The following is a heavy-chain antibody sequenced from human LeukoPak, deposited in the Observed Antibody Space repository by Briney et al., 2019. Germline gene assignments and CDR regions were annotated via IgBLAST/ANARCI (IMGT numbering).Heavy chain of an antibody. CDR3: ARHGYNPFDFDY. J-gene: IGHJ4*02. CDR1: GGSITSSSNY. V-gene: IGHV4-39*01. D-gene: IGHD5-24*01. CDR2: IYYSGST. Sequence: SETLSPTCTVSGGSITSSSNYWGWIRQPPGKGLEWIGSIYYSGSTYYNPSLKSRVTISVDTSKTQFSLKLSSVTAADTAVYYCARHGYNPFDFDYWGQGTRVTVSS.